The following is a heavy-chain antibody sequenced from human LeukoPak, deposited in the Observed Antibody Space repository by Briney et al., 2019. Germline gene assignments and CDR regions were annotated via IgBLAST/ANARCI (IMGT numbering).Heavy chain of an antibody. CDR3: ARVQREYSSSWDY. D-gene: IGHD6-13*01. Sequence: ASVKVSCKASGYTFTNYYMHWVRQAPGQGLEWVGVINPSGTSTRYAQRFQGRVTMTTDTSTTTVYMELSSLRSEDAAMYYCARVQREYSSSWDYWGQGTLVTVSS. J-gene: IGHJ4*02. V-gene: IGHV1-46*01. CDR2: INPSGTST. CDR1: GYTFTNYY.